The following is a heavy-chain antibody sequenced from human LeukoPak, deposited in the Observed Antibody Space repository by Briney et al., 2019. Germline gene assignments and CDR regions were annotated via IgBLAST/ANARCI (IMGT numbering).Heavy chain of an antibody. CDR2: INPSGGST. V-gene: IGHV1-46*01. Sequence: GASVKVSCKASGYTFPSYYIHWVRQAPGQGLEWMGIINPSGGSTSYAQKFQGRVTMTRDTSTSTVYMELSSLRSEDTAVYYCARYGVLGIDYWGQGTLVTVSS. J-gene: IGHJ4*02. CDR3: ARYGVLGIDY. CDR1: GYTFPSYY. D-gene: IGHD2/OR15-2a*01.